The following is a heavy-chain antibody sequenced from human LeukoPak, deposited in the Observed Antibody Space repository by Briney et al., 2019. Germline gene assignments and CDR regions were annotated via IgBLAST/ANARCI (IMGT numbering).Heavy chain of an antibody. D-gene: IGHD3-22*01. J-gene: IGHJ4*02. CDR2: ISGSGGST. Sequence: GGSLRLSCAASTFGFNTYAMSWVRQAPGKGLEWVSVISGSGGSTDYADSVKGRFTISRDNAKNSLYLQMNSLRVEDTAIYYCTSDLNHDSGGWGQGTLVTVSS. CDR1: TFGFNTYA. CDR3: TSDLNHDSGG. V-gene: IGHV3-23*01.